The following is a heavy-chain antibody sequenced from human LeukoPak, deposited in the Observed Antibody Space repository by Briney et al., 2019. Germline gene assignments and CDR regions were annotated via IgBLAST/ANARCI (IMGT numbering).Heavy chain of an antibody. CDR1: GGSITRYY. CDR3: ARLDRSTWS. D-gene: IGHD6-13*01. V-gene: IGHV4-59*01. CDR2: IYYSGST. Sequence: SETLSLTCSVSGGSITRYYGNWIRQPPGKGLEWIGYIYYSGSTNYNPSLKSRVTISVDTSKKQFSLKLNSVTAADTAVYYCARLDRSTWSWGQGTLVTVPS. J-gene: IGHJ4*02.